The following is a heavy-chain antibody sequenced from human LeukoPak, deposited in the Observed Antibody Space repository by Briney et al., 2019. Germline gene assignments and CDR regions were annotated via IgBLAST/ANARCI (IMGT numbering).Heavy chain of an antibody. CDR2: MNPNSGNR. V-gene: IGHV1-8*01. D-gene: IGHD2-2*02. CDR3: ARVFWSILLDS. J-gene: IGHJ4*02. CDR1: GYTFTNSD. Sequence: GASVKVSCKASGYTFTNSDINWVRQATGQGLEWMGWMNPNSGNRGNAQKFQGRVTMTMNTSLSTAYMELSSLRSEDTAMYYCARVFWSILLDSWGQGTLVTVSS.